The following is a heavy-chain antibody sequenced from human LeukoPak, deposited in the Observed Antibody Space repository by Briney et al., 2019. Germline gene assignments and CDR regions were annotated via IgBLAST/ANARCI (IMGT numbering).Heavy chain of an antibody. Sequence: MPSETLSLTCAVYGGSFSGYYWSWIRQPPGKGLEWIGEINHSGSTNYNPSLKSRVTISVDTSKNQFSLKLSSVTAADTAVYYCARGIRSYYDSSGNYYFDYWGQGTLVTVSS. CDR2: INHSGST. D-gene: IGHD3-22*01. CDR1: GGSFSGYY. CDR3: ARGIRSYYDSSGNYYFDY. V-gene: IGHV4-34*01. J-gene: IGHJ4*02.